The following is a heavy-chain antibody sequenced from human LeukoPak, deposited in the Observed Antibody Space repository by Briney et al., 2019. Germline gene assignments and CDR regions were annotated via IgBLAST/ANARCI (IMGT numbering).Heavy chain of an antibody. CDR2: ISSSNSYI. V-gene: IGHV3-21*01. CDR3: AELGITMIGGV. D-gene: IGHD3-10*02. Sequence: GGSLRLSCAASGFTFSTYSMNWVRQAPGKGLEWVSSISSSNSYIFYADSVKGRFTISRDNAKNSLYLQMNSLRAEDTAVYYCAELGITMIGGVWGKGTTVTISS. CDR1: GFTFSTYS. J-gene: IGHJ6*04.